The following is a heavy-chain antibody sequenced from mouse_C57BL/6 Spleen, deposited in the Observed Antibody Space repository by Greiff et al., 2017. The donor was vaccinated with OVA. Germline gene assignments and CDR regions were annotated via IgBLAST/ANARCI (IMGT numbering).Heavy chain of an antibody. V-gene: IGHV10-3*01. D-gene: IGHD2-3*01. J-gene: IGHJ4*01. CDR2: IRSKSSNYAT. CDR1: GFTFNTYA. Sequence: EVQLVESGGGLVQPKGSLKLSCAASGFTFNTYAMHWVRQAPGKGLEWVARIRSKSSNYATYYADSVKDRFTISRDDSQSMLYLQMNNLKTEDTAMYYCVREIDDGYYEYYAMDYWGQGTSVTVSS. CDR3: VREIDDGYYEYYAMDY.